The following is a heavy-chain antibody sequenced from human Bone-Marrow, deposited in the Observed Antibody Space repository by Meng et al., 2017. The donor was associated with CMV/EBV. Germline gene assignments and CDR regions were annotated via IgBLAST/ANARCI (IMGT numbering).Heavy chain of an antibody. CDR1: GFTFSSYA. D-gene: IGHD3-3*01. CDR2: ISYDGSNK. Sequence: GGSLRLSCAASGFTFSSYAMHWVRQAPGKGLEWVAVISYDGSNKYYADSVKGRFTISRDNSKNTLYLQMNSLRAEDTAVYYCAKEFRFLYSAPQYYFDYWREGTLVTSPQ. J-gene: IGHJ4*02. CDR3: AKEFRFLYSAPQYYFDY. V-gene: IGHV3-30-3*01.